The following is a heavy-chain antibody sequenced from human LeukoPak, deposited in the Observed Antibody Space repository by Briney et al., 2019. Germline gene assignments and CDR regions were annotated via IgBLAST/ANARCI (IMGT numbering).Heavy chain of an antibody. Sequence: GGSLRLSCTASGFAFGDFAMSWFRQAPGKGLEWVSYIRSKTYGETTQYAASVKGRFTISRDDSKSLAYLQMDSLTTEDTAVYYCSRVQAVPYYFDYWGQGTLVTVYS. D-gene: IGHD3-10*01. CDR3: SRVQAVPYYFDY. CDR1: GFAFGDFA. V-gene: IGHV3-49*03. J-gene: IGHJ4*02. CDR2: IRSKTYGETT.